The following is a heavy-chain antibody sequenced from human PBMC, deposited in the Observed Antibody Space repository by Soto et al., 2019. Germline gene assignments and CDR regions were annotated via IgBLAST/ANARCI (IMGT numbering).Heavy chain of an antibody. V-gene: IGHV4-39*01. Sequence: SETLSLTCTVSGGSISSSSYYWGWIRQPPGRGLEWIGSIYYSGSTYYNPSLKSRVTISVDTSKNQFSLKLSSVTAADTAVYYCARLSTMIVEAWGQGTLVTVSS. J-gene: IGHJ5*02. CDR2: IYYSGST. CDR3: ARLSTMIVEA. CDR1: GGSISSSSYY. D-gene: IGHD3-22*01.